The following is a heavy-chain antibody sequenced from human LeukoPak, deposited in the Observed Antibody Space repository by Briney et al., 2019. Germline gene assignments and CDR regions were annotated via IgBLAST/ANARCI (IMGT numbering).Heavy chain of an antibody. CDR2: ISSSSSYI. CDR3: ARDLVSIFGVVTRNVDV. J-gene: IGHJ6*04. D-gene: IGHD3-3*01. V-gene: IGHV3-21*01. Sequence: PGGSLRLSCAASGFTFSSYSMKWVRQAPGKGLEWVSSISSSSSYIYYADSVKGRFTISRDNAKNSLYLQMNSLRAEDTAVYYCARDLVSIFGVVTRNVDVWGKGTTVTVSS. CDR1: GFTFSSYS.